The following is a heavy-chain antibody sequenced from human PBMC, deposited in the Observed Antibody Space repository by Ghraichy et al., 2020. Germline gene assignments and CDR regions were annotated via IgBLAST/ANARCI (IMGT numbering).Heavy chain of an antibody. J-gene: IGHJ6*03. CDR2: ISGSGGST. D-gene: IGHD2-2*01. CDR3: AKDGDAYQLLFGVYYYYYMDV. Sequence: GESLNISCAASGFTFSSYAMSWVRQAPGKGLEWVSAISGSGGSTYYADSVKGRFTISRDNSKNTLYLQMNSLRAEDTAVYYCAKDGDAYQLLFGVYYYYYMDVWGKGTTVTVSS. CDR1: GFTFSSYA. V-gene: IGHV3-23*01.